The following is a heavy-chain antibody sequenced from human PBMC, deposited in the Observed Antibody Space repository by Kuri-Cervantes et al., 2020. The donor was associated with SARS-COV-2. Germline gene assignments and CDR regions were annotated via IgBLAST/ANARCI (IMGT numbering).Heavy chain of an antibody. CDR3: ARLPATVTPHY. CDR2: IYYSGST. CDR1: GGSISSGGYY. D-gene: IGHD4-17*01. J-gene: IGHJ4*02. Sequence: LRLSCTVSGGSISSGGYYWSWIRQHPGKGLEWIGYIYYSGSTYYNPSLKSRVTISVDTSKNQFSLKLSSVTAADTAVYYCARLPATVTPHYWGQGTLVTVS. V-gene: IGHV4-31*03.